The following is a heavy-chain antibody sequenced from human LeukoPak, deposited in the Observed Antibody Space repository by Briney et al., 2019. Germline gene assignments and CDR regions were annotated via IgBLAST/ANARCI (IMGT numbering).Heavy chain of an antibody. CDR2: INPSGGST. CDR3: ARPSGYDPFFDY. J-gene: IGHJ4*02. D-gene: IGHD5-12*01. Sequence: ASVKVSCKASGYTFTNYYMHWVRQAPGQGLEWMGIINPSGGSTTYAQKFQGRVTMTRDTSTSTVYMELSSLRSEDTAVYYCARPSGYDPFFDYWGEGTLVTVSS. CDR1: GYTFTNYY. V-gene: IGHV1-46*01.